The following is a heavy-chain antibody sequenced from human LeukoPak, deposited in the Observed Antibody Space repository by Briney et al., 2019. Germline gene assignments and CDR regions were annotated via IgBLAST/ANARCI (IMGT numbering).Heavy chain of an antibody. J-gene: IGHJ4*02. D-gene: IGHD3-10*01. CDR1: GFTFSSYA. CDR3: ARGRITMVRGVPLFDY. V-gene: IGHV3-30-3*01. CDR2: ISYDGSNK. Sequence: GGSPRLSCAASGFTFSSYAMHWVRQAPGKGLGWVAVISYDGSNKYYADSVKGRFTISRDNSKNTLYLQMNSLRAEDTAVYYCARGRITMVRGVPLFDYWGQGTLVTVSS.